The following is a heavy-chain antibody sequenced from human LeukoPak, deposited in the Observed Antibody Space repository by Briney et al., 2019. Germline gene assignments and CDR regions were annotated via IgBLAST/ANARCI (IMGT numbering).Heavy chain of an antibody. CDR3: ARDSDGNFDY. J-gene: IGHJ4*02. CDR1: GFTFSSYS. D-gene: IGHD3-10*01. V-gene: IGHV3-21*01. CDR2: ISSSSSYI. Sequence: GGSLRLSCAASGFTFSSYSTNWVRQAPGKGLEWVSSISSSSSYIYYADSVKGRFTISRDNAKNSLYLQMNSLRAGDTAVYYCARDSDGNFDYWGQGTLVTVSS.